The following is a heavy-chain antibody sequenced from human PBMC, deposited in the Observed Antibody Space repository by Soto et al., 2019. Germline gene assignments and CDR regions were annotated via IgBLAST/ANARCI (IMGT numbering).Heavy chain of an antibody. CDR1: GGTFSSYA. CDR3: ARRPFLRYFVWLGRYGMYV. J-gene: IGHJ6*02. CDR2: IIPIFGTA. Sequence: QVQLVQSGAEVKKPGSSVKVSCKASGGTFSSYAISWVRQAPGQGLEWMGGIIPIFGTANYAQKFQGRVTITADESTRTAYVGLSSLRSGDTAVYYCARRPFLRYFVWLGRYGMYVWGQGTTVTVSS. V-gene: IGHV1-69*01. D-gene: IGHD3-9*01.